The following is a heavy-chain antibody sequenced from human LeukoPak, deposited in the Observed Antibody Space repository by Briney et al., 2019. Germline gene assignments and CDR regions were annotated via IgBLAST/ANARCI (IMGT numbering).Heavy chain of an antibody. D-gene: IGHD3-9*01. Sequence: GGSLRLSCAASGFTVSSNYMSWVRQAPGKGLEWVSVIYSGGSTYYADSVKGRFTISRDNSKNTLYLQMNSLRAEDTAVYYCARGLIRYFDWLLFDYWGQGTLVTVSS. CDR1: GFTVSSNY. CDR3: ARGLIRYFDWLLFDY. V-gene: IGHV3-53*01. J-gene: IGHJ4*02. CDR2: IYSGGST.